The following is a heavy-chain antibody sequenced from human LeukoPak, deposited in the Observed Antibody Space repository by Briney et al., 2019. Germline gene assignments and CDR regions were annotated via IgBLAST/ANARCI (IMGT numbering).Heavy chain of an antibody. CDR1: GGSISAYF. D-gene: IGHD2-8*01. CDR3: ARALKYDPDDLDAYDI. V-gene: IGHV4-4*07. Sequence: SETLSLTCTVSGGSISAYFWGWIRQPAGKGLEWIGHICSSGSTIYNPSLKSRVTMSVDTSKNLFSLKLTSVTAADTAVYYCARALKYDPDDLDAYDIWGQGTMVTVSS. CDR2: ICSSGST. J-gene: IGHJ3*02.